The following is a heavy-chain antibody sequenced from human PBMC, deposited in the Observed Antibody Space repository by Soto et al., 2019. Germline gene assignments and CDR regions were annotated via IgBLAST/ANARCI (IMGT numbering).Heavy chain of an antibody. Sequence: PGGSLRLSCAASGFTFSSYSMNWVRQAPGKGLEWVSSISSSSSYIYYADSVKGRFTISRDNAKNSLYLQMNSLRAEDTAVYYCARESPSSYGDYDDYWGQGTLVTVSS. V-gene: IGHV3-21*01. J-gene: IGHJ4*02. CDR3: ARESPSSYGDYDDY. D-gene: IGHD4-17*01. CDR2: ISSSSSYI. CDR1: GFTFSSYS.